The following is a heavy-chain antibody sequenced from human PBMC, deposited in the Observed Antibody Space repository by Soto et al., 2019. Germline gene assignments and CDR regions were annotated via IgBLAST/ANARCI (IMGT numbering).Heavy chain of an antibody. Sequence: HPGGSLRLSCAASGFTFSSYAMHWVRQAPGKGLEWVAVISYDGSNKYYADSVKGRFTISRDNSKNTLYLQMNSLRAEDTAVYYCASPNIVVVTADSGYYFDYWGQGTLVTVSS. CDR1: GFTFSSYA. CDR2: ISYDGSNK. D-gene: IGHD2-21*02. CDR3: ASPNIVVVTADSGYYFDY. V-gene: IGHV3-30-3*01. J-gene: IGHJ4*02.